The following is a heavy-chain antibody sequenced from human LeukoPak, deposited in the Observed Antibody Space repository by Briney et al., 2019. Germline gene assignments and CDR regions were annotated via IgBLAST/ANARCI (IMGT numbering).Heavy chain of an antibody. CDR1: GGSISSYY. Sequence: TPSETLSLTCTVSGGSISSYYWSWIRQPAGKGLEWIGRIYTSGSTNYNPSLKSRVTMSVDTSKNQFSLKLSSVTAADTAVYYCARVRAGYCSSTSCYYYGMDVWGQGTTVTVSS. V-gene: IGHV4-4*07. D-gene: IGHD2-2*01. J-gene: IGHJ6*02. CDR2: IYTSGST. CDR3: ARVRAGYCSSTSCYYYGMDV.